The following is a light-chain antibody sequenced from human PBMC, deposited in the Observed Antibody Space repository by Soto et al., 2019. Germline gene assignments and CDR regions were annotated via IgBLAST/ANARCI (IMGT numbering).Light chain of an antibody. V-gene: IGKV3-20*01. CDR1: QSVSSGS. Sequence: EIVLTQSPGTLSLSPGERATLSCRASQSVSSGSLAWYQQKPGQAPRLLIYDASSRATGIPDRFSGSGSGTDFTLTISRLESEDFAVYYCQQYGSSLLTLGGGTKVDIK. CDR2: DAS. CDR3: QQYGSSLLT. J-gene: IGKJ4*01.